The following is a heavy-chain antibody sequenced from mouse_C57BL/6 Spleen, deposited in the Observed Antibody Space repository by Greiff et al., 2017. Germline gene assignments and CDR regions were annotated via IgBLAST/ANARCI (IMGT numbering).Heavy chain of an antibody. CDR1: GYTFTSYW. J-gene: IGHJ2*01. CDR3: ARLGDSSGLDY. V-gene: IGHV1-64*01. Sequence: VKLMESGAELVKPGASVKLSCKASGYTFTSYWMHWVKQRPGQGLEWIGMIHPNSGSTNYNEKFKSKATLTVDKSSSTASMQLSSLTSEDAAVYYCARLGDSSGLDYWGQGTTLTVSS. CDR2: IHPNSGST. D-gene: IGHD3-2*02.